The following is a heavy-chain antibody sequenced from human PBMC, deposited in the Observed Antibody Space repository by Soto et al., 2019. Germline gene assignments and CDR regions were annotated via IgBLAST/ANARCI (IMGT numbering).Heavy chain of an antibody. V-gene: IGHV4-39*01. Sequence: SETLSLTCTVSGGSISSSSYYWGWIRQPPGKGLEWIGSIYYSGSTYYNPSLKSRVTISVDTSKNQFSLKLSSVTAADTAVYYCAGPGYSSGVLDVWGKGTTVTVSS. D-gene: IGHD6-19*01. CDR3: AGPGYSSGVLDV. CDR2: IYYSGST. J-gene: IGHJ6*04. CDR1: GGSISSSSYY.